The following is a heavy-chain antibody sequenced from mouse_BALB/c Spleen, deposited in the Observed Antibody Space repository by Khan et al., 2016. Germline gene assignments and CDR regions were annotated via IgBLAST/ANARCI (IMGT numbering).Heavy chain of an antibody. D-gene: IGHD1-1*01. CDR1: GYTFTNYG. CDR2: INTNTGEP. CDR3: AEDYYGSNWFAY. V-gene: IGHV9-3*02. Sequence: QLVQSGPELKKPGETVKISCKASGYTFTNYGMNWVKQAPGKGLKWMGWINTNTGEPTYAEEFKGRFAFSLETSASTAYLQINNLKNEDTATYFCAEDYYGSNWFAYWGQGTLVTVS. J-gene: IGHJ3*01.